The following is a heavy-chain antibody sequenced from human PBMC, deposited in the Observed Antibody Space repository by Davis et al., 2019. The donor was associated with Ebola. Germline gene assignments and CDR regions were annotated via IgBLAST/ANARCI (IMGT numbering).Heavy chain of an antibody. Sequence: PGGSLRLSCTVSGGSISSGDYYWSWIRQPPGKGLEWIAYIYSSGSTNYNPSLKSRITISIDTSKNQFSLKLTSVTAADTAVYYCARRGSGWYAEIDYWGQGTLVTVSS. CDR1: GGSISSGDYY. CDR2: IYSSGST. J-gene: IGHJ4*02. D-gene: IGHD6-19*01. CDR3: ARRGSGWYAEIDY. V-gene: IGHV4-61*08.